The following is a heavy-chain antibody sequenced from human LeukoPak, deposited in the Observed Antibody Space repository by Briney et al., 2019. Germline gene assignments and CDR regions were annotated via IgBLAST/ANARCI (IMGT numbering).Heavy chain of an antibody. CDR3: ARQLYCSSTSCYRGNYFDY. D-gene: IGHD2-2*02. V-gene: IGHV4-39*01. CDR1: GGSISSSSYY. CDR2: IYYSGST. J-gene: IGHJ4*02. Sequence: SETLSLTCTVSGGSISSSSYYWGWIRQPPGKGLEWIGSIYYSGSTYYNPSLRSRVTISVDTSKNQFSLKLSSVTAADAAVYYCARQLYCSSTSCYRGNYFDYWGQGTLVTVSS.